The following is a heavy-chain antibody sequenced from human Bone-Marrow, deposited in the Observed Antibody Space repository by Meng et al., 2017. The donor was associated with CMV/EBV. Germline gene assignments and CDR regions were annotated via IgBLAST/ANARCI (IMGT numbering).Heavy chain of an antibody. J-gene: IGHJ6*02. Sequence: GGSLRLSCAASGFNFDDYGMNWVRQAPGRGLEWVSGVNWNGGSTAYAGSVKGRFTISRDNAKNSLYLQMNSLRAEDTAVYYCAREPIVVVPAASLYYYYGMDVWGQGTTVTVSS. CDR1: GFNFDDYG. CDR3: AREPIVVVPAASLYYYYGMDV. CDR2: VNWNGGST. V-gene: IGHV3-20*04. D-gene: IGHD2-2*01.